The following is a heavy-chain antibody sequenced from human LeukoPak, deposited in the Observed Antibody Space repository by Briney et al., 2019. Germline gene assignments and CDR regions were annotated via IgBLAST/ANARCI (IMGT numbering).Heavy chain of an antibody. CDR2: IYYTGSS. V-gene: IGHV4-59*01. Sequence: SETLSLTCTVSGGSISSYYWSWIRHPPGKGLEWIAYIYYTGSSDYSPSLKSRATILVDTSKNHFSLKLTSVTAADTAVYYCARGYSYRYNYFDYWGQGTLVTVSS. CDR3: ARGYSYRYNYFDY. J-gene: IGHJ4*02. CDR1: GGSISSYY. D-gene: IGHD5-18*01.